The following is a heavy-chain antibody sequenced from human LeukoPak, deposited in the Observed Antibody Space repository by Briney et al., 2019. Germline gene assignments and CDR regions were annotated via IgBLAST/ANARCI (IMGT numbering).Heavy chain of an antibody. V-gene: IGHV3-23*01. CDR3: AKRLGYCSSTSCYSGIDAFDI. Sequence: PGGSLRLSCAASGFTFSSYAMSWVRQAPGKGLEWVSAISGSGGSTYYADSVKGRFTISRDNSKNTLYLQMNSLRAEDTAVYYCAKRLGYCSSTSCYSGIDAFDIWGQGTMVTVSS. CDR1: GFTFSSYA. D-gene: IGHD2-2*01. J-gene: IGHJ3*02. CDR2: ISGSGGST.